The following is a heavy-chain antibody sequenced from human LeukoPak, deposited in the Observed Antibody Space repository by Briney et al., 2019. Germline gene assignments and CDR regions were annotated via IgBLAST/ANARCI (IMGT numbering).Heavy chain of an antibody. J-gene: IGHJ6*02. CDR1: GYTLTELS. CDR3: ATKGSSWYYYYYGMDV. D-gene: IGHD6-13*01. V-gene: IGHV1-24*01. Sequence: ASVSVSCTVSGYTLTELSMHWVRQAPGKGLEWMGGFDPEDGETIYAQKFQGRVTMTEDTSTDTAYMELSSLRSDDTAVYYCATKGSSWYYYYYGMDVWGQGTTVTVSS. CDR2: FDPEDGET.